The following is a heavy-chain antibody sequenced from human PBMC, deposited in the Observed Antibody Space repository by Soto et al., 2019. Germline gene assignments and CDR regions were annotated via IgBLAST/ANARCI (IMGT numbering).Heavy chain of an antibody. V-gene: IGHV3-48*01. Sequence: GGSLRLSCAASGFTFGDFNMNWVRQAPGKGPEWVSYIKSSSRNIYYADSVKGRFTISRDNAKNSLYLQMNSLRVEDTALYFCVSGSYSSGYNYWGQGTLVTVSS. CDR1: GFTFGDFN. J-gene: IGHJ4*02. CDR3: VSGSYSSGYNY. D-gene: IGHD6-19*01. CDR2: IKSSSRNI.